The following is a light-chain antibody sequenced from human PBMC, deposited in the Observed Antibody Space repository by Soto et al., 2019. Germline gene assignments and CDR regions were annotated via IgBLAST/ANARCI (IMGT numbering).Light chain of an antibody. CDR2: SAS. V-gene: IGKV3-15*01. CDR1: QSVSSS. J-gene: IGKJ1*01. CDR3: QQYSNWPPST. Sequence: EIVMTQSPATLSMSPGERATLSCRSSQSVSSSLAWYQQNPGQAPRLLIYSASTRATGIPARFSGSGYGTEFTLTISSLQSEDFAVYYCQQYSNWPPSTFGQGTKVESK.